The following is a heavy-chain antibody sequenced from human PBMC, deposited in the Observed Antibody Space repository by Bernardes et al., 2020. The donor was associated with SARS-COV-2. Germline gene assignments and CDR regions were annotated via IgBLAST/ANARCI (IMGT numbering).Heavy chain of an antibody. CDR1: DYTFRYYS. CDR3: ASGYASDPHLRALDY. CDR2: IRAYNGNT. D-gene: IGHD3-16*01. Sequence: ASVKVSCETSDYTFRYYSFTWVRQAPGQGLEWMGWIRAYNGNTEYAQKFEGRVTMTTDTSTTKTYMELTNLMSDDTAIYYCASGYASDPHLRALDYWGRGTLVTVSS. V-gene: IGHV1-18*04. J-gene: IGHJ4*02.